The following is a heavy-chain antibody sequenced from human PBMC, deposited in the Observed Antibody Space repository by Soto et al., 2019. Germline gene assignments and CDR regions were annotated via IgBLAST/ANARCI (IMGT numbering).Heavy chain of an antibody. V-gene: IGHV1-69*13. CDR1: GGTFSSYA. J-gene: IGHJ6*02. Sequence: GASVKVSCKASGGTFSSYAISWVRQAPGQGLEWMGGIIPIFGTANYAQKFQGRVTITADESTSTAYMGLSSLRSEDTAVYYCARAEEYYYYGMDVWGQGTTVTVSS. CDR2: IIPIFGTA. CDR3: ARAEEYYYYGMDV.